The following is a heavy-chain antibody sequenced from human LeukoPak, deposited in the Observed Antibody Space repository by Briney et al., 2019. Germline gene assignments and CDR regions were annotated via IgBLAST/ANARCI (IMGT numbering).Heavy chain of an antibody. CDR2: INHSGST. D-gene: IGHD2-2*01. CDR3: ARGGPYQELDC. Sequence: SETLSLTRAVYGGSFSGYYWSWIRQPPGKGLEWIGEINHSGSTNYNPSLKSRVTISVDTSKNQFSLKLSSVTAADTAVYYCARGGPYQELDCWGQGTLVTVSS. V-gene: IGHV4-34*01. CDR1: GGSFSGYY. J-gene: IGHJ4*02.